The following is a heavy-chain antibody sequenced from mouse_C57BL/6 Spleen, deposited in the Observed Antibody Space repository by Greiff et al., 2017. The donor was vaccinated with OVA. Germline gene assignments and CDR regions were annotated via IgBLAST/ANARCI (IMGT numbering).Heavy chain of an antibody. D-gene: IGHD1-1*02. Sequence: EVQLQQPGAELVKPGASVKLSCTASGFNIKDYYMHWVKQRTEQGLEWIGRIDPEDGETKYDPKFKGKATITADTSSTTAYLQLSSLNSEDTAVYYCARSGWQGAMDYWGHGTSVTVSS. CDR2: IDPEDGET. V-gene: IGHV14-2*01. J-gene: IGHJ4*01. CDR1: GFNIKDYY. CDR3: ARSGWQGAMDY.